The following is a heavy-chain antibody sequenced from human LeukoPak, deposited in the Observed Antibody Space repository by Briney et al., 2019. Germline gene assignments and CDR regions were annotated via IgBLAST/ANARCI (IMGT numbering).Heavy chain of an antibody. D-gene: IGHD3-22*01. V-gene: IGHV3-23*01. Sequence: GGSLRLSCAASGFTFSSYAMSWVRQAPGKGLEWVSAISGSGGSTYYADSVKGRFTISRDNSKNTLYLQMNSLRAEDTAVYYCARDRRDYDSSGYYYVNDDYWGQGTLVTVSS. J-gene: IGHJ4*02. CDR2: ISGSGGST. CDR1: GFTFSSYA. CDR3: ARDRRDYDSSGYYYVNDDY.